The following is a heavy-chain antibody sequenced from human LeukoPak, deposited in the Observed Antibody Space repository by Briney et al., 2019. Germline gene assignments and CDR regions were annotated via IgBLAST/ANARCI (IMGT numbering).Heavy chain of an antibody. D-gene: IGHD1-26*01. CDR3: ARGDLVGEWNY. CDR1: GGSYSGYY. CDR2: INHSGST. V-gene: IGHV4-34*01. Sequence: KSSETLSLTCAVYGGSYSGYYWSWIRQPPGKGLEWIGEINHSGSTNYNPSLKSRVTISVDTSKNQFSLKLSSVTAADTAVYFCARGDLVGEWNYWGQGTLVTVSS. J-gene: IGHJ4*02.